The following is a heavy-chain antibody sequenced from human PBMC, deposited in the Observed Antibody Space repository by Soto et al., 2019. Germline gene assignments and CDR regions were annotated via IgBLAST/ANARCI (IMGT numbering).Heavy chain of an antibody. CDR1: GYTFIYYY. CDR3: ARPRKSSMSPPDSYGMDV. CDR2: INPHSGDT. J-gene: IGHJ6*02. D-gene: IGHD3-10*02. V-gene: IGHV1-2*02. Sequence: ASVKVSCKSSGYTFIYYYLHWVRQAPGQGLEWMGWINPHSGDTYYAEKFQGRVTMTRDTSITTVFMDLSRLTSDDTALYFCARPRKSSMSPPDSYGMDVWGQGTSVTVSS.